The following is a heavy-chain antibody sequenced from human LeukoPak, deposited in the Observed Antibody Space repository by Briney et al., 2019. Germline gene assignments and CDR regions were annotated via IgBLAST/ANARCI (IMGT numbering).Heavy chain of an antibody. J-gene: IGHJ5*02. CDR2: IYYSGST. CDR3: ARGRNYDILTGYRPYNWFDP. V-gene: IGHV4-30-4*01. D-gene: IGHD3-9*01. Sequence: PSQTLSLTCTVSGGSISSGDYYWSWIRQPPGKGLEWIGYIYYSGSTYYNPSLKSRVTISVDRSKNQFSLKLSSVTAADTAVYYCARGRNYDILTGYRPYNWFDPWGQGTLVTVSS. CDR1: GGSISSGDYY.